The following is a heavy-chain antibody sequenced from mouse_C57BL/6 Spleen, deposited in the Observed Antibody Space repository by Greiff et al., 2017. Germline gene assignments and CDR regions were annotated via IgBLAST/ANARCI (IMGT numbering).Heavy chain of an antibody. D-gene: IGHD2-5*01. CDR3: ARSGRGYRNYGGFAD. CDR1: GYTFTGYW. Sequence: VQLQQPGAELVKPGASVKLSCKASGYTFTGYWMHWVKQRPGRGLEWIGRIDPNSGGTKYNEKFKSKATLTVDKPASTAYMQLSNLTSEDSAVFYCARSGRGYRNYGGFADWGQGTLVTVSA. CDR2: IDPNSGGT. J-gene: IGHJ3*01. V-gene: IGHV1-72*01.